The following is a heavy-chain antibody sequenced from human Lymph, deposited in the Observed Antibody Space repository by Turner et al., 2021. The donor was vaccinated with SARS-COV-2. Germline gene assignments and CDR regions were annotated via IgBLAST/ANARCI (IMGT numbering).Heavy chain of an antibody. D-gene: IGHD1-26*01. CDR3: ARMGSSSWYFDY. J-gene: IGHJ4*02. CDR2: IKQDGSDK. CDR1: GFTFSYSW. Sequence: EVQLVESGGGLGQPGGSLRLSCAASGFTFSYSWMSWVRQAPGKGLEWVANIKQDGSDKYYVESVKGRLTISRDNAKNSLFLQMNSLRAEDTAVYYCARMGSSSWYFDYWGQGTLVTVSS. V-gene: IGHV3-7*01.